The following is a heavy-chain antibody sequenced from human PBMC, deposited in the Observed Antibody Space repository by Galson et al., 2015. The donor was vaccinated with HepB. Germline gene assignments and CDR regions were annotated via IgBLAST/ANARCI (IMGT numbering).Heavy chain of an antibody. CDR1: GFMFTNYW. J-gene: IGHJ4*02. CDR2: IKQDGSEK. V-gene: IGHV3-7*03. D-gene: IGHD3-16*01. Sequence: SLRLSCAASGFMFTNYWMTWVRQAPGKGLEWVANIKQDGSEKYYADSVKGRFTISRDNAKNSMSLQMNSLRAEDTAVYYCATLWVTLGNWGQGILVAVSS. CDR3: ATLWVTLGN.